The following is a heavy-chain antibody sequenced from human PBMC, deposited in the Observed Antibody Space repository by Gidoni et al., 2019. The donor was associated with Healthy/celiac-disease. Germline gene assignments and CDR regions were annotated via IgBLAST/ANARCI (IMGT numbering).Heavy chain of an antibody. V-gene: IGHV1-46*01. J-gene: IGHJ2*01. CDR3: ARVNLGDYYDSSGVSYWYFDL. CDR2: INPSGGST. D-gene: IGHD3-22*01. CDR1: GYTFTSYY. Sequence: QVQLVQSGAEVKKPGASVKVSCKASGYTFTSYYMHWVRQAPGQGLEWMGIINPSGGSTSYAQKFQGRVTMTRDTSTSTVYMELSSLRSEDTAVYYCARVNLGDYYDSSGVSYWYFDLWGRGTLVTVSS.